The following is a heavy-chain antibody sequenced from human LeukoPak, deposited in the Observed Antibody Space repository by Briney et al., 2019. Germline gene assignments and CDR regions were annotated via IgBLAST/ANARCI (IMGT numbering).Heavy chain of an antibody. J-gene: IGHJ6*02. Sequence: PGGSLRLSCAASGFSFSSYAMSWVRQGPGKGLEWVAFIRYDGSNKYYADSVKGRFTISRDNSKNTLYLQMNSLRAEDTAVYYCAKDFCSGGSCYYFYYYYGMDVWGQGTTVTVSS. V-gene: IGHV3-30*02. CDR2: IRYDGSNK. CDR3: AKDFCSGGSCYYFYYYYGMDV. D-gene: IGHD2-15*01. CDR1: GFSFSSYA.